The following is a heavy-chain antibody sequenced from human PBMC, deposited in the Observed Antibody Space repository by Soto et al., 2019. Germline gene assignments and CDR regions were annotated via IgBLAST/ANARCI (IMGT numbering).Heavy chain of an antibody. V-gene: IGHV4-59*01. D-gene: IGHD6-13*01. CDR3: ARDAGIAAAGINWFDP. J-gene: IGHJ5*02. Sequence: SETLSLTCTVSGGSISSYYWSWIRQPPGEGLEWIGYIYYSGSTNYNPSLKSRVTISVDTSKNQFSLKLSSVTAADTAVYYCARDAGIAAAGINWFDPWGQGTLVTVSS. CDR1: GGSISSYY. CDR2: IYYSGST.